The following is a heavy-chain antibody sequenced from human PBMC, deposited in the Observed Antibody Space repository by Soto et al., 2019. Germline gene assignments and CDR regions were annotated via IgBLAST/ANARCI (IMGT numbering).Heavy chain of an antibody. CDR1: GFTFSYYY. CDR3: ARARYSYGLN. D-gene: IGHD5-18*01. V-gene: IGHV3-11*06. J-gene: IGHJ1*01. Sequence: PGGSLRLSCAASGFTFSYYYMSWIRQSPGKGLEWVSYISSSSSYTNYADSVKGRFTISRDNAKNSLYLQMNSLRAEDTAVYYCARARYSYGLNWGQGTLVTVSS. CDR2: ISSSSSYT.